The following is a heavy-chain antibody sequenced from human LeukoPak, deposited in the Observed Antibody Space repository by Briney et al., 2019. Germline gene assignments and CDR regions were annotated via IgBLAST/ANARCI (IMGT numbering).Heavy chain of an antibody. CDR1: GGSISSSSSY. CDR3: ARDSDSSEALDS. D-gene: IGHD6-6*01. Sequence: SETLSLTCTVSGGSISSSSSYWGWIRQAPGKGLEWIGSISYSGSTYLNPFLKSRVTISADTSKNQFSLHLRSVTAADTAIYFCARDSDSSEALDSWGQGTLVTVSS. V-gene: IGHV4-39*07. CDR2: ISYSGST. J-gene: IGHJ5*01.